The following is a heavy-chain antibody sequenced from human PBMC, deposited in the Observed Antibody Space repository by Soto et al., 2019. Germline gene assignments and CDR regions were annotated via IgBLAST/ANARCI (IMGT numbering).Heavy chain of an antibody. V-gene: IGHV3-23*01. D-gene: IGHD2-15*01. J-gene: IGHJ4*02. CDR2: ILGSAGST. Sequence: GESLKISCAASGFTFSHYAMSWVRQAPGKGLEWVSGILGSAGSTYYADSVKGRFTISRDNSKNTLYLQINSLRAEDTAVYYCAKRSWVVAITGEHYFDNWGQGTLVTVSS. CDR3: AKRSWVVAITGEHYFDN. CDR1: GFTFSHYA.